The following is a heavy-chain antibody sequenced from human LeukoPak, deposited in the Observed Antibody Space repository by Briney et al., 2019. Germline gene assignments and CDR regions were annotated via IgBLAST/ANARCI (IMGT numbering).Heavy chain of an antibody. D-gene: IGHD3-10*01. J-gene: IGHJ4*02. V-gene: IGHV3-23*01. Sequence: GGSLRLSCAASGFTVSSNYMTWVRQAPGKGLEWVSTISDGGSFTYYADSVKGRFTISRDNSKNTLFLQMNTLRAEDTAVYYCAKSRGSGSNMARGVNFDYWGQGTLVTVSS. CDR1: GFTVSSNY. CDR2: ISDGGSFT. CDR3: AKSRGSGSNMARGVNFDY.